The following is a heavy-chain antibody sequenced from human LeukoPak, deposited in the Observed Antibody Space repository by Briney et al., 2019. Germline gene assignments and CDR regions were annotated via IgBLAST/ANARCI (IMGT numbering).Heavy chain of an antibody. V-gene: IGHV3-64D*06. CDR1: GFTSSRYA. CDR2: ISSSGGST. J-gene: IGHJ3*02. D-gene: IGHD3-9*01. CDR3: VKSAGFVWLSLLDAFDI. Sequence: PGGSLRLSCSAAGFTSSRYAMQWVRQAPGKGLEYVSAISSSGGSTYYADSVKGRFTVSRDNSKDMLYLQMSSLRAEDTTVYYCVKSAGFVWLSLLDAFDIWGQGTMVTVSS.